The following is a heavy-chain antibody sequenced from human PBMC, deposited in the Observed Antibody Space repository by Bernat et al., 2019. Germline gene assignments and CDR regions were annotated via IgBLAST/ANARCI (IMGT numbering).Heavy chain of an antibody. CDR3: MKDPPGSG. CDR2: VGVYNGNT. J-gene: IGHJ6*02. CDR1: GYTFTNYG. Sequence: QVQLVQSGAEVKKPGASVKVSCKASGYTFTNYGVNWVRQAPGQGLEWLGWVGVYNGNTNYAQSIQGRITMTPATYTRTSYMELRSLRSDDTAVYYCMKDPPGSGWGRGTTVTVSS. D-gene: IGHD6-25*01. V-gene: IGHV1-18*01.